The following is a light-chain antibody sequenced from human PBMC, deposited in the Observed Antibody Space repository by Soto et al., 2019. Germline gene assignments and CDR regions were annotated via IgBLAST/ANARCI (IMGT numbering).Light chain of an antibody. V-gene: IGLV2-14*01. J-gene: IGLJ2*01. CDR1: SSDVRGYNY. Sequence: QSALTQPASVSGSPGQSITISCTGTSSDVRGYNYVSWYQQHPGKAPELMIYDVSNRPSGVSNRFSGSKSGNTASLTISGLQAEDEADYYCSSYTSSSIRVFGGGTKLTVL. CDR3: SSYTSSSIRV. CDR2: DVS.